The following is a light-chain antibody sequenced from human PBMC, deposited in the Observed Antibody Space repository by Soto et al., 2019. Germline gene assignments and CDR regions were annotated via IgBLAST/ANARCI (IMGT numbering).Light chain of an antibody. CDR3: QQYYRFPRT. Sequence: VLKQYPATPSLSPGERATLSCRASQRVSSNVAGEQQKPGKAPRLLIYGASHRATGIPARFSGSGSGTEFTLTSSSLQSEDFAVYYCQQYYRFPRTFGQGTKVDI. J-gene: IGKJ1*01. CDR2: GAS. CDR1: QRVSSN. V-gene: IGKV3-15*01.